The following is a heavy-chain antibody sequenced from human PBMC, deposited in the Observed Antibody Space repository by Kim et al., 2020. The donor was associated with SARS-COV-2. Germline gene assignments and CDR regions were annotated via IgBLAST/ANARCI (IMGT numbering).Heavy chain of an antibody. Sequence: NPSLKSRVTRSVDTSKNQFSLKLSSVTAADTAVYYCARSGPYSSSFFLDYWGQGTLVTVSS. J-gene: IGHJ4*02. CDR3: ARSGPYSSSFFLDY. D-gene: IGHD6-6*01. V-gene: IGHV4-59*01.